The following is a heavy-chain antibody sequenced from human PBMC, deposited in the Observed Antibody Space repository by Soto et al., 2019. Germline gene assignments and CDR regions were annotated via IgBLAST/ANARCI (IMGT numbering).Heavy chain of an antibody. CDR1: GFIFSNYW. CDR3: ARDGEGY. V-gene: IGHV3-74*01. CDR2: INTDGRET. D-gene: IGHD2-21*01. Sequence: LRLSCAASGFIFSNYWLHWVRQVPGKGLVWVSRINTDGRETNYADSVKGRFTVSRDNAKNTQFLQMNSLRVEDTAVYYCARDGEGYWGQGTLVTVSS. J-gene: IGHJ4*02.